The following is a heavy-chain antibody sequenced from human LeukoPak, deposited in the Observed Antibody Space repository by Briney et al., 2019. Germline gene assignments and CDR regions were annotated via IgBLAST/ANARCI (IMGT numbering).Heavy chain of an antibody. CDR1: GFTFSRHW. CDR2: IRQDGNWR. CDR3: ARFGDPSTTLDY. D-gene: IGHD3-16*01. V-gene: IGHV3-7*01. Sequence: GGSLRLSCAASGFTFSRHWLSWVRQAPGKGLEWVAHIRQDGNWRHHEDSVEGRFTISRDNAKNSLYLQMNSLRVEDTAVYYCARFGDPSTTLDYWGQGTRVTVSS. J-gene: IGHJ4*02.